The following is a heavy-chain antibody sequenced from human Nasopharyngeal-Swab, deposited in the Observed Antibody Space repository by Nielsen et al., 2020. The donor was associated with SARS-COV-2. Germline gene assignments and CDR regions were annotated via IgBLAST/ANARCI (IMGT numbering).Heavy chain of an antibody. V-gene: IGHV3-9*01. D-gene: IGHD5-18*01. Sequence: SLKISCAASGFTFDDYAMHWVRQAPGKGLEWASGISWNSGSIGYADSVKGRFTISRDNAKNSLYLQMNSLRAEDTALYYCAKDGGYSYGSYYYYYMDVWGKGTTVTVSS. CDR2: ISWNSGSI. J-gene: IGHJ6*03. CDR1: GFTFDDYA. CDR3: AKDGGYSYGSYYYYYMDV.